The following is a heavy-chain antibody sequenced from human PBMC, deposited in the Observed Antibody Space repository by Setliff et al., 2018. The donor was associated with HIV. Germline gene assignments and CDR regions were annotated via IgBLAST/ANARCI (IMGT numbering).Heavy chain of an antibody. V-gene: IGHV3-7*03. Sequence: GGSLRLSCAASGFTFSSYWMSWVRQAPGKGLEWVANIKQDGSEKYYVDSVKGRFTISRDNAKNSLYLQMNSLRAEDTAVYYCARYGDFWSGYLDYWGQGTLVTVSS. D-gene: IGHD3-3*01. CDR3: ARYGDFWSGYLDY. J-gene: IGHJ4*02. CDR1: GFTFSSYW. CDR2: IKQDGSEK.